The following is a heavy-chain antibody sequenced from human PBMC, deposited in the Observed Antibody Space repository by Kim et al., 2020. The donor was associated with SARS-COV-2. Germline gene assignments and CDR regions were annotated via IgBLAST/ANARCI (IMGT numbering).Heavy chain of an antibody. Sequence: YNPSLKSRGTISIDTSKNQFSLKLSSVTAADTAVYYCARDRRRGEYYFDYWGQGTLVTVSS. CDR3: ARDRRRGEYYFDY. J-gene: IGHJ4*02. V-gene: IGHV4-59*01. D-gene: IGHD3-10*01.